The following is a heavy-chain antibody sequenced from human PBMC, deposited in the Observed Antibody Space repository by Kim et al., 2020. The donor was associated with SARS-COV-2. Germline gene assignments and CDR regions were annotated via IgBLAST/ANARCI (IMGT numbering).Heavy chain of an antibody. CDR2: IKPDGSEA. CDR1: GFTFSSYW. Sequence: GGSLRLSCAASGFTFSSYWMTWVRQAPGKGLEWVAIIKPDGSEANYVDAMKGRVSISRANTKNSLYLQVNSLRVEDAALYYCARGDGLNWGECTMDTV. V-gene: IGHV3-7*01. CDR3: ARGDGLN. J-gene: IGHJ1*01.